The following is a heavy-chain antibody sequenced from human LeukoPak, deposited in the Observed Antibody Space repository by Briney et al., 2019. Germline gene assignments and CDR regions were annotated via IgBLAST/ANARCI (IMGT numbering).Heavy chain of an antibody. D-gene: IGHD1-20*01. J-gene: IGHJ4*02. V-gene: IGHV3-30*18. CDR2: ISYDVSDK. CDR1: GFTFTSYG. CDR3: AKDRGSGYNWNDVLDY. Sequence: GGSLRLSCAASGFTFTSYGMHWVRQAPGKGLEWLEVISYDVSDKYYVDSVKGRFTISRDTSKNTLYLQMNSLRAEDTAVYYCAKDRGSGYNWNDVLDYWGQGTLVTVSS.